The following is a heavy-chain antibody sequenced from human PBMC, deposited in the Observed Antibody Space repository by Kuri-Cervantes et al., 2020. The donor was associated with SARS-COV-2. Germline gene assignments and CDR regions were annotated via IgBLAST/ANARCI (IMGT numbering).Heavy chain of an antibody. V-gene: IGHV3-30*02. J-gene: IGHJ4*02. CDR3: ATADWVTGIRSYFDY. D-gene: IGHD1-20*01. CDR1: GFTFSSYG. CDR2: IRYDGSNK. Sequence: GGSLRLSCAASGFTFSSYGMHWVRQAPGKGLEWVAFIRYDGSNKYYADSVKGRFTISRDNSKNTLYLQMNGVRAEDTAVYYSATADWVTGIRSYFDYWGKGTMVTVSS.